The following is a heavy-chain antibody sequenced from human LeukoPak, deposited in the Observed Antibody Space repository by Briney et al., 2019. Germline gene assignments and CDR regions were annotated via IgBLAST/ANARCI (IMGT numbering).Heavy chain of an antibody. V-gene: IGHV4-59*01. Sequence: SETLSLTCTVSGGSISSYYWSWIRQPPGKGLEWIGYIYYSGSTNYNPSLKSRVTISVDTSKNQFSLKLSSVTAADTAVYYCARDNCSGGSCYAFDIWGQGTMVTVSS. D-gene: IGHD2-15*01. J-gene: IGHJ3*02. CDR1: GGSISSYY. CDR2: IYYSGST. CDR3: ARDNCSGGSCYAFDI.